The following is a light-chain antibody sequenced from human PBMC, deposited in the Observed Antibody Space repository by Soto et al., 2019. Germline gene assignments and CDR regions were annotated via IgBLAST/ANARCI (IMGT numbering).Light chain of an antibody. V-gene: IGKV1-5*01. J-gene: IGKJ1*01. Sequence: DIQLTQSPSTLSASVGDRVTITCRATQSISSWLAWYHQKPGKAPKLLIFDASSLQSGVPSRFSGSGSGTEFTLTIPSLQPDDFATYYCQQYYGSSRSFGQGTKVEIK. CDR2: DAS. CDR3: QQYYGSSRS. CDR1: QSISSW.